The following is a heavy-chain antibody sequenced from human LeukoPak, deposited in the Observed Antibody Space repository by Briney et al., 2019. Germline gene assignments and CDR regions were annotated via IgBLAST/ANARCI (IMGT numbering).Heavy chain of an antibody. CDR3: ARVGSDYDILTGPPDY. J-gene: IGHJ4*02. D-gene: IGHD3-9*01. CDR1: GFTVSSNY. CDR2: IYSGGTT. Sequence: SGGSLRLSCAASGFTVSSNYMSWVRQSPGKGLEWVSVIYSGGTTYYADSVKGRFTISRDNSNNTLYLQMNSLRAEDTAVYYCARVGSDYDILTGPPDYWGQGTLVTVSS. V-gene: IGHV3-53*01.